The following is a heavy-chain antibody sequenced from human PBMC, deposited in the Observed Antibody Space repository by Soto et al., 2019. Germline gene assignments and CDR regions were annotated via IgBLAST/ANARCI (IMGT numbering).Heavy chain of an antibody. D-gene: IGHD5-18*01. V-gene: IGHV3-30-3*01. CDR2: ISYDGSYK. J-gene: IGHJ6*02. CDR1: GFTFSSYA. CDR3: ARDEGIQPKEYYYYGMDV. Sequence: GGSLRLSCAASGFTFSSYAMHWVRQAPGKGLEWVAVISYDGSYKYYADSVKGRFTISRDNSKNTLYLQMNSLRAEDTAVYYCARDEGIQPKEYYYYGMDVWGQGTTVTVSS.